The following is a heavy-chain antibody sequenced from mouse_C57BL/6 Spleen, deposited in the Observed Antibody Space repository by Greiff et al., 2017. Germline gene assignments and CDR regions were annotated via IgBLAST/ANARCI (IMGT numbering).Heavy chain of an antibody. D-gene: IGHD3-2*02. CDR2: FYPGSGSI. Sequence: QVHVKQSGAELVKPGASVKLSCKASGFTFTEYTIHWVKQRSGQGLEWIGWFYPGSGSIKYNEKFKDKATLTADKSSSTVYMELSRLTSEDSAVYVCARHGTAQAGCAYWGQGTLVTVSA. CDR3: ARHGTAQAGCAY. V-gene: IGHV1-62-2*01. CDR1: GFTFTEYT. J-gene: IGHJ3*01.